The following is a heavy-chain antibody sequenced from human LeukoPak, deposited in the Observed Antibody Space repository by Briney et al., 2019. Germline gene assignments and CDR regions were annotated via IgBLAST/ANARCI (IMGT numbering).Heavy chain of an antibody. CDR2: INHSGST. V-gene: IGHV4-34*01. Sequence: SETLSLTCAVYGGSFSGYYWSWIRQPPGKGLEWIGEINHSGSTNYNPSLKSRVTISVDTSKNQFSLKLSSVTAADTAMYYCARGRKYTYGYTVTELGSGYFDYWGQGTLVTVSS. D-gene: IGHD5-18*01. CDR1: GGSFSGYY. J-gene: IGHJ4*02. CDR3: ARGRKYTYGYTVTELGSGYFDY.